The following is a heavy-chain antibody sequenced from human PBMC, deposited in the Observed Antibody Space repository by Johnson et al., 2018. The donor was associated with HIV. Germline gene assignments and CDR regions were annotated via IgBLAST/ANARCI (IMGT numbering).Heavy chain of an antibody. J-gene: IGHJ3*02. D-gene: IGHD6-6*01. V-gene: IGHV3-23*04. CDR2: ISGSGGST. Sequence: VQLVESGGGLVQPGRSLRLSCAASGFTFDDHAMHWVRQAPGKGLEWVSAISGSGGSTYYADPVKGRFTISRENSKNTVYLQMGSLRAEDMAVYYCARSRGKQLADAFDIWGQGTMVTVSS. CDR1: GFTFDDHA. CDR3: ARSRGKQLADAFDI.